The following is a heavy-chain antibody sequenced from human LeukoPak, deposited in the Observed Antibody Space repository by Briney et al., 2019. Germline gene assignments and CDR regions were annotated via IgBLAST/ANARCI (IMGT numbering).Heavy chain of an antibody. J-gene: IGHJ4*02. D-gene: IGHD1-26*01. Sequence: GGSLRLSCAASGLTFSSYAMSWVRQAPGKGLEWISTISGSGGTTYYADSVEGQFTISRDNSKNTVSLQMNSLRAEDTAIYYCAKSVSPGGYVGSLYFFDDWGQGTLVTVSS. CDR1: GLTFSSYA. V-gene: IGHV3-23*01. CDR3: AKSVSPGGYVGSLYFFDD. CDR2: ISGSGGTT.